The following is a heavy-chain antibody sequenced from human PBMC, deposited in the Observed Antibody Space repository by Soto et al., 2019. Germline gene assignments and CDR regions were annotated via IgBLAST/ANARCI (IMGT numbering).Heavy chain of an antibody. V-gene: IGHV4-31*03. CDR1: GGSISSGGYY. Sequence: QVQLQESGPGLVKPSQTLSLTCTVSGGSISSGGYYWSWIRQHPGKGLEWIGYVYYSESTNYNPSLKSRVTISVDTSKNQFSLKLSSVTAADTAVYYCARGGRYGSGSYPGYWGQGTLVTVSS. CDR2: VYYSEST. D-gene: IGHD3-10*01. J-gene: IGHJ4*02. CDR3: ARGGRYGSGSYPGY.